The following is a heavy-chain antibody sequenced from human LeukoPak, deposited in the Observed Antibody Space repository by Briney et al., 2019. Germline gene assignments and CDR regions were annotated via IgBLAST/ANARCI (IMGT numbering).Heavy chain of an antibody. CDR3: ARGPDYVWGSYGSLGY. CDR1: GYTFTSYD. V-gene: IGHV1-8*01. CDR2: INPNSGNT. J-gene: IGHJ4*02. D-gene: IGHD3-16*01. Sequence: ASVKVSCKASGYTFTSYDINWVRQATVQGLEWMGWINPNSGNTGYAQKFQGRVTMTRNTSISTAYMELSSLRSEDTAVYYCARGPDYVWGSYGSLGYWGQGTLVTVSS.